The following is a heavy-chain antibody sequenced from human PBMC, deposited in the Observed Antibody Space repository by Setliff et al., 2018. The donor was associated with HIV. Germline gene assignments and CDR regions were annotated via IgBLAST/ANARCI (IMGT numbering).Heavy chain of an antibody. Sequence: ASVKVSCKASGGTFSSYAISWVRQAPGQGLEWMGGIIPIFGTAKYAQKFQGRVTITADESTSTAYMELSSLRSEDTAVYYCARDEGGNSSGWYRLTTGFDYWGQGTLVTVSS. V-gene: IGHV1-69*13. CDR3: ARDEGGNSSGWYRLTTGFDY. CDR1: GGTFSSYA. CDR2: IIPIFGTA. J-gene: IGHJ4*02. D-gene: IGHD6-19*01.